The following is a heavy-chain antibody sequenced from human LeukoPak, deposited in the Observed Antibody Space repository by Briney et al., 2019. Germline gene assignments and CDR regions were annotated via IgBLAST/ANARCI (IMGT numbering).Heavy chain of an antibody. Sequence: SVKVSCKASGGTFSSYAISWVRQAPGQGLEWMGGIIPIFGTANYAQKFQGRVTITTDESTSTAYVELSSLRSEDTAVYYCARGLLGYCSSTSCPSAFDIWGQGTMVTVSS. V-gene: IGHV1-69*05. CDR2: IIPIFGTA. CDR3: ARGLLGYCSSTSCPSAFDI. J-gene: IGHJ3*02. D-gene: IGHD2-2*01. CDR1: GGTFSSYA.